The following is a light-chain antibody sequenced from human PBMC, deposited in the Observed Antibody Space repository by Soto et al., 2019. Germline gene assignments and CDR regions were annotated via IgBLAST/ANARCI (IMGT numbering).Light chain of an antibody. CDR1: QSVSSN. J-gene: IGKJ2*01. Sequence: EIVMTQSPATLSVSPGERATLSCRASQSVSSNLAWYQQKPGQAPRLLIYGASTRATGIPARFSGSGSGTECTLTISSLQSEDFAVYYCQQYNKWPPYTFGQGPKLEIK. V-gene: IGKV3-15*01. CDR3: QQYNKWPPYT. CDR2: GAS.